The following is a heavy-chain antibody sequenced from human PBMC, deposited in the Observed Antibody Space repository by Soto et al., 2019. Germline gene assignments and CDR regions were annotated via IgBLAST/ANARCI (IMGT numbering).Heavy chain of an antibody. CDR1: GFTFSSYS. CDR3: ARDRVLRYFDWFHWDAFDI. D-gene: IGHD3-9*01. J-gene: IGHJ3*02. CDR2: ISSSSSYI. Sequence: GGSLRLSCAASGFTFSSYSMNWVRQAPGKGLEWVSPISSSSSYIYYADSVKGRFTISRDNAKNSLYLQMNSLRAEDTAVYYCARDRVLRYFDWFHWDAFDIWGQGTMVTVSS. V-gene: IGHV3-21*01.